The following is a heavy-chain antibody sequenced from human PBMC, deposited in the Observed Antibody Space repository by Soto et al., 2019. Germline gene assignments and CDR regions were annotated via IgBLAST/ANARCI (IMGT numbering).Heavy chain of an antibody. CDR1: GGSISSGGYY. V-gene: IGHV4-31*03. J-gene: IGHJ5*02. CDR2: IYYSGST. D-gene: IGHD3-16*01. CDR3: ARNDVENWFDP. Sequence: SETLSLTCTVSGGSISSGGYYWSWIRQHPGKGLEWIGYIYYSGSTYYNPSLKSRVTISVDTSKNQFSLKLSSVTAADTAVYYCARNDVENWFDPWGQRTLVTVSS.